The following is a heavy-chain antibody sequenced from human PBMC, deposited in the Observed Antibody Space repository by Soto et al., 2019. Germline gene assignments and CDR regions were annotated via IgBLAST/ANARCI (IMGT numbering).Heavy chain of an antibody. D-gene: IGHD1-26*01. CDR3: APAYGGRSLY. Sequence: QITLKESGPPLVKPTQTLTLTCTFSGFSLTTDRVGVGWIRQPPGEALEWLAVIYWDDNKTYRPSLESRLTITKDTSKNQVALTMTNMDSLDTATYYCAPAYGGRSLYWGQGTLVTVSS. CDR2: IYWDDNK. J-gene: IGHJ4*02. V-gene: IGHV2-5*02. CDR1: GFSLTTDRVG.